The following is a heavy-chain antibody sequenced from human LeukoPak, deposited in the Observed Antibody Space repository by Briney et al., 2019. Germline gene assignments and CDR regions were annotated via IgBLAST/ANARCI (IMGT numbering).Heavy chain of an antibody. D-gene: IGHD3-22*01. CDR3: AKAGSGYFWYYFDY. CDR2: ISGSGGST. Sequence: GGSLRLSCAVSGFTFSSYAMSWVRQAPGKGLEWVSAISGSGGSTYYADSVKGRFTISRDNSKNTLYLQMNSLRAEGTAVYYCAKAGSGYFWYYFDYWGQGTLVTVSS. J-gene: IGHJ4*02. V-gene: IGHV3-23*01. CDR1: GFTFSSYA.